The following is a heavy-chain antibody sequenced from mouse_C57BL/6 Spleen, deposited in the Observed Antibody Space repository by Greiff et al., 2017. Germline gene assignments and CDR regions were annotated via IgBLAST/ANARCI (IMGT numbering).Heavy chain of an antibody. CDR3: ARTYYCYCGSSWLAY. CDR1: GYAFSSSW. D-gene: IGHD1-1*01. J-gene: IGHJ3*01. V-gene: IGHV1-82*01. Sequence: VQLLQSGPELVKPGASVKISCKASGYAFSSSWMYWVRQRPGKGLEWIGRICPGDGYTNYSGKFKGEVTLTADKSSSTVYMQLSSLTSEDSAVYVYARTYYCYCGSSWLAYWGQGTLVTVSA. CDR2: ICPGDGYT.